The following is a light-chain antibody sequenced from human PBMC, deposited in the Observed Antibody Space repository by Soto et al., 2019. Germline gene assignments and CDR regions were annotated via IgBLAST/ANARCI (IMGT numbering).Light chain of an antibody. J-gene: IGKJ1*01. CDR3: QHYATSRRT. CDR1: QSVTRNY. CDR2: QTS. V-gene: IGKV3-20*01. Sequence: IVLTQSPGTLSLSPGERVTLSCRASQSVTRNYLAWYQQKPGQAPRLLIYQTSNRAAVIPDRFSGSGSGTDFTLTISRLEPEDFGVYYCQHYATSRRTFGQGTRVDIK.